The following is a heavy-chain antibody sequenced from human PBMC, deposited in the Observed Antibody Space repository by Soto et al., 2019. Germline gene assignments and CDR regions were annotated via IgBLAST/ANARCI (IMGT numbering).Heavy chain of an antibody. V-gene: IGHV5-51*01. CDR2: IYPGDSDT. CDR1: GYSFTSYW. J-gene: IGHJ6*03. D-gene: IGHD6-13*01. CDR3: ARLSRMEGTSADYYMDV. Sequence: GESLKISCKGSGYSFTSYWIGWVRQMPGKGLEWMGIIYPGDSDTRYSPSFQGQVTISADKSISTAYLQWSSLKASDTAMYYCARLSRMEGTSADYYMDVWGKGTTVTVSS.